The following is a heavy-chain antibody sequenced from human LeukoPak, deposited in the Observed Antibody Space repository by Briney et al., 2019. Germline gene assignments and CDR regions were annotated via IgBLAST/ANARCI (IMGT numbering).Heavy chain of an antibody. CDR3: AKDRASDYYGSGSYIGY. V-gene: IGHV3-9*01. CDR2: IIWNSGSI. J-gene: IGHJ4*02. D-gene: IGHD3-10*01. Sequence: GGSLRLSCAASGFTFDDYAMHWVRQAPGKGLEWVSGIIWNSGSIGYADSVKGRFTISRDNAKNSLYLQMNSLRAEDTALYYCAKDRASDYYGSGSYIGYWGQGTLVTVSS. CDR1: GFTFDDYA.